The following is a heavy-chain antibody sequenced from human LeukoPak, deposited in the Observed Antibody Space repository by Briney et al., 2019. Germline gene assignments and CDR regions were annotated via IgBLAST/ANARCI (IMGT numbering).Heavy chain of an antibody. CDR3: AKDPRIVVVPAASVYFDY. CDR1: GFTFSSYA. Sequence: GGSLRLSCAASGFTFSSYAMSWVRQAPGRGLEWVSAISGSGGSTYYADSVKGRFTISRDNSKNTLYLQMNSLRAEDTAVYYCAKDPRIVVVPAASVYFDYWGQGTLFTVSS. J-gene: IGHJ4*02. V-gene: IGHV3-23*01. D-gene: IGHD2-2*01. CDR2: ISGSGGST.